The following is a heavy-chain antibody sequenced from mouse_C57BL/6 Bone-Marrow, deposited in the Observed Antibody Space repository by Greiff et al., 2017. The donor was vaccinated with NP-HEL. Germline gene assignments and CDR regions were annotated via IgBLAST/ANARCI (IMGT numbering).Heavy chain of an antibody. Sequence: QVQLQQPGAELVKPGASVKMSCKASGYTFTSYWITWVKQRPGQGLEWIGDIYPGSGSTNYNEKFKSKATLTVDKSSSTAYMQLSSLTSEDSAVYYCAYDGYYYFDYWGQGTTLTVSS. V-gene: IGHV1-55*01. CDR2: IYPGSGST. CDR1: GYTFTSYW. CDR3: AYDGYYYFDY. D-gene: IGHD2-3*01. J-gene: IGHJ2*01.